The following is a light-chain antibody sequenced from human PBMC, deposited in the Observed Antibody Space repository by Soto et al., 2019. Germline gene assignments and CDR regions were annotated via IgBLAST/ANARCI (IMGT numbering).Light chain of an antibody. CDR3: QQYNSYVT. CDR1: QSINTW. CDR2: DAS. V-gene: IGKV1-5*01. J-gene: IGKJ1*01. Sequence: DIQMTQSPTTLSASVGDRVTITCRASQSINTWLAWYQQKSGKAPKLLIYDASSLESGVPPRFSGCGSGTEFTLTISSLQPDDFGTYYCQQYNSYVTFAQGTKVDIK.